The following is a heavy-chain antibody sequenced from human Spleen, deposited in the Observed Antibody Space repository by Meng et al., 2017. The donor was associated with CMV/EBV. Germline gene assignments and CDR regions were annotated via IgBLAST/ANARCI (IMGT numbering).Heavy chain of an antibody. CDR3: ARDSTSGEDFDY. D-gene: IGHD2-2*01. CDR1: GFTFSNYY. J-gene: IGHJ4*02. CDR2: ISPSGASI. V-gene: IGHV3-11*04. Sequence: SCAASGFTFSNYYMSWLRQAPGKGLEWTSYISPSGASIHYADSVRGRFTISRDNAKNSLYLQMNSLRAEDTAVYYCARDSTSGEDFDYWGQGTLVTVSS.